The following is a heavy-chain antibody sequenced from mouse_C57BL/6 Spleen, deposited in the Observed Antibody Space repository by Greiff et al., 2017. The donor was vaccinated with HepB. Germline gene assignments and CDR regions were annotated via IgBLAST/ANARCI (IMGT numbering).Heavy chain of an antibody. V-gene: IGHV5-4*01. D-gene: IGHD1-1*01. CDR2: ISDGGSYT. Sequence: EVHLVESGGGLVKPGGSLKLSCAASGFTFSSYAMSWVRQTPEKRLEWVATISDGGSYTYYPDNVKGRFTISRDNAKNNLYLQMSHLKSEDTAMYYCARDGGGSTFYFDYWGQGTTLTVSS. J-gene: IGHJ2*01. CDR3: ARDGGGSTFYFDY. CDR1: GFTFSSYA.